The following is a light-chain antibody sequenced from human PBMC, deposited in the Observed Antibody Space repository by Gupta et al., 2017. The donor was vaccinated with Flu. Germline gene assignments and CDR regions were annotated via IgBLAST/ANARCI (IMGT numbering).Light chain of an antibody. J-gene: IGLJ3*02. V-gene: IGLV3-1*01. Sequence: SYEMTQPPSVSVSPGQTAYISCSGDGLGSKSVCWYQQKPGQSPKLVIYDDKRRPSGIPERFTASNSGNTATLTISDAQAFDEADYYCQAYDKKTWVFGGGTKLT. CDR3: QAYDKKTWV. CDR2: DDK. CDR1: GLGSKS.